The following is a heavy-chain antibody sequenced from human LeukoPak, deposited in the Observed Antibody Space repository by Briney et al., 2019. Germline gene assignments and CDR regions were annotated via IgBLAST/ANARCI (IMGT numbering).Heavy chain of an antibody. V-gene: IGHV4-59*01. CDR3: ARGVASTYYYGSGSYYNFDY. J-gene: IGHJ4*02. CDR1: GGSISSYY. Sequence: SETLSLTCTVSGGSISSYYWSWIRQPPGKGLEWIGYIYYSGSTNYNPSLKSRVTISVDTPKNQFSLKLSSVTAADTAVYYCARGVASTYYYGSGSYYNFDYWGQGTLVTVSS. D-gene: IGHD3-10*01. CDR2: IYYSGST.